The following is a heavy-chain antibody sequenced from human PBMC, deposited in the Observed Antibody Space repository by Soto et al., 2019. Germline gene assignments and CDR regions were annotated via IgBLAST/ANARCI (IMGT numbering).Heavy chain of an antibody. J-gene: IGHJ3*01. D-gene: IGHD2-21*01. CDR1: GFTFTDHY. CDR2: ISNSGRTI. CDR3: ARGMDGCDDAFDV. V-gene: IGHV3-11*01. Sequence: QVQLVESGGGLVKPGGSLRLSCAGSGFTFTDHYMSWIRQAPGKGLEWVSYISNSGRTIYYADSVKGRFTISRDNAKNSLFLQMNSLRAEDTAVYYCARGMDGCDDAFDVWGQGTMVTVSS.